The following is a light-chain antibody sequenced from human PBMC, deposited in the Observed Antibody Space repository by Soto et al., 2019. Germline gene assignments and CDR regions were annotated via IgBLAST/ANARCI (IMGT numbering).Light chain of an antibody. CDR2: DVS. Sequence: QSALTQPASVSGSPGQSITISCTGTSSDVGGYNYVSWYQQHPGKAPKLMIYDVSNRPSGVSNRFSDSKSGNTASLTISGLQAEDEADYYCSSYTSSSPQGVVFGGGTKLTVL. J-gene: IGLJ2*01. V-gene: IGLV2-14*01. CDR3: SSYTSSSPQGVV. CDR1: SSDVGGYNY.